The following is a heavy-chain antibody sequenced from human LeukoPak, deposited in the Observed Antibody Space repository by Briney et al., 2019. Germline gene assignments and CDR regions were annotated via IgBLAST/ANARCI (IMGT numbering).Heavy chain of an antibody. J-gene: IGHJ2*01. Sequence: SETLSLTCTLSGGSISSYYWSWIRQPPGKGLEWIGYIYYSGSTNYNPSLKSRVTISVDTSKNQFSLKLSSVTAADTAVYYCAREHNWYFDLWGRGTLVTVSS. CDR2: IYYSGST. CDR3: AREHNWYFDL. CDR1: GGSISSYY. V-gene: IGHV4-59*01.